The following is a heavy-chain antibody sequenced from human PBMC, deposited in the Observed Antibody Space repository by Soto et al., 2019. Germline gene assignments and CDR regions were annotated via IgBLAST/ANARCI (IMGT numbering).Heavy chain of an antibody. CDR2: IYYSGST. CDR1: GGSVSSGSYY. D-gene: IGHD2-15*01. Sequence: PSETLSLTCTVSGGSVSSGSYYWSWIRQPPGKGLEWIGYIYYSGSTYYNPSLKSRVTISVDTSKNQFSLKLSSVTAADTAVYYCARTDVVVVQLKQRGYAFDIWGQGTMVTVSS. CDR3: ARTDVVVVQLKQRGYAFDI. J-gene: IGHJ3*02. V-gene: IGHV4-61*01.